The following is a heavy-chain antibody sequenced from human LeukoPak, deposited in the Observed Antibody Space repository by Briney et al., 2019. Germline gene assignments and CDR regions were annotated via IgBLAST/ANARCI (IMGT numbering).Heavy chain of an antibody. CDR3: ARDYCSSSTCQDGLFDY. J-gene: IGHJ4*02. V-gene: IGHV1-18*01. Sequence: ASVKVSCKPFGYIFTNYGLSWVRQAPGQGLEWMGWINTFNGNTSYAQSFQGRVTMTTDTSTTTAYMELTSLTSDDTAVYYCARDYCSSSTCQDGLFDYWGQGTLVIVSS. CDR1: GYIFTNYG. D-gene: IGHD2-2*01. CDR2: INTFNGNT.